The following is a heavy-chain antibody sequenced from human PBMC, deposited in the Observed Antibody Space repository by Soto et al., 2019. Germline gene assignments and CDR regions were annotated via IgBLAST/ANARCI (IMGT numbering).Heavy chain of an antibody. CDR2: ISSNGGST. Sequence: GGSLRLSCSASGFTFSSYAMHWVRQAPGKGLEYVSAISSNGGSTYYADSVKGRFTISRDNSKNTLYLQMSSLRAEDTAVYYCVKDRTKDRYSSGWSYYFDYRGQGTLVTVSS. CDR3: VKDRTKDRYSSGWSYYFDY. J-gene: IGHJ4*02. D-gene: IGHD6-19*01. V-gene: IGHV3-64D*06. CDR1: GFTFSSYA.